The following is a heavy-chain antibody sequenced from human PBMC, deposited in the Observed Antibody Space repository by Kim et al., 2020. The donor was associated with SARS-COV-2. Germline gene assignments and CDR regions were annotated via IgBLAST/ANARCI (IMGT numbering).Heavy chain of an antibody. D-gene: IGHD3-10*01. CDR2: ST. Sequence: STYYNPSLKSRVTISVDTSKNQFSLKLSSVTAADTAVYYCARRLSYYLDYWGQGTLVTVSS. V-gene: IGHV4-39*01. J-gene: IGHJ4*02. CDR3: ARRLSYYLDY.